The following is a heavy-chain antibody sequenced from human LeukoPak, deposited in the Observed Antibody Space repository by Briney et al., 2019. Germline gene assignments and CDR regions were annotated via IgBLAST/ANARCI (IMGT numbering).Heavy chain of an antibody. V-gene: IGHV1-18*01. CDR3: ARDGGDSSSRMRANFDY. D-gene: IGHD6-13*01. Sequence: GASVKVSCKASGYTFTSYGISWVRQAPGQGLEWMGWISAYNGNTNYAQKLQGRVTMTTDTSTSTAYVELRSLRSDDTAVYYCARDGGDSSSRMRANFDYWGQGTLVTVSS. CDR2: ISAYNGNT. J-gene: IGHJ4*02. CDR1: GYTFTSYG.